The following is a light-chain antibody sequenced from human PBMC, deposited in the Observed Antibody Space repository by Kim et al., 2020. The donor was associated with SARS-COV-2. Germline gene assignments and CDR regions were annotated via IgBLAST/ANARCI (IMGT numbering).Light chain of an antibody. CDR3: QHYNHWPPWT. Sequence: EIVMTQSPATLSVSPGESATLSCRASQSVRSNLAWYQQKPGQAPRLLIYGASTRATGIPARFSGSGSGVEFSLTISSLQTEDFAIYYCQHYNHWPPWTFGQGTKVDIK. CDR2: GAS. J-gene: IGKJ1*01. CDR1: QSVRSN. V-gene: IGKV3-15*01.